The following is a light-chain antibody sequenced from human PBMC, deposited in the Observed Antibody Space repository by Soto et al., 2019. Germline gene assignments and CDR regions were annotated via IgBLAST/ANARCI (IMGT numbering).Light chain of an antibody. CDR3: QQSYSSPQMYT. CDR1: QSIRNP. J-gene: IGKJ2*01. CDR2: AAS. Sequence: DIQMTQSPSSLSASVGDRVTITCRASQSIRNPLNWYQQKPGKAPDLLIYAASNLQSGVPSRFTGSGSGTDFTLTISSLQPEDFTTYYCQQSYSSPQMYTFGQGTKLEIK. V-gene: IGKV1-39*01.